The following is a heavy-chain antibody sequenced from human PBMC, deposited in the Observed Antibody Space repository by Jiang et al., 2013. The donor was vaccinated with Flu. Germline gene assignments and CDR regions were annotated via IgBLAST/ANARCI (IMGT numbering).Heavy chain of an antibody. J-gene: IGHJ5*02. Sequence: TVISHDGNDKHYADSVKGRFTISRDNSKNTLYLQMNSLRAEDTAVYYCADLGHYYDSSGYSPRGRPWGQGTLVIVSS. CDR2: ISHDGNDK. CDR3: ADLGHYYDSSGYSPRGRP. D-gene: IGHD3-22*01. V-gene: IGHV3-30-3*01.